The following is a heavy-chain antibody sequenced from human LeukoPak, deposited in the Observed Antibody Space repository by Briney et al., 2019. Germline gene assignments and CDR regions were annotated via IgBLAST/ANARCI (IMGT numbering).Heavy chain of an antibody. D-gene: IGHD3-9*01. Sequence: GGSLRLSCSASGFTFSTYWMSWVRQAPGKGLEWVANMRRDGNEIYYLDSVRGRFTISRDNAKNSLYLQMNSLRAEDTAVYYCARGPGEVRYFDWVPQPPIYGMDAWGQGTTVTVSS. CDR3: ARGPGEVRYFDWVPQPPIYGMDA. CDR1: GFTFSTYW. V-gene: IGHV3-7*01. J-gene: IGHJ6*02. CDR2: MRRDGNEI.